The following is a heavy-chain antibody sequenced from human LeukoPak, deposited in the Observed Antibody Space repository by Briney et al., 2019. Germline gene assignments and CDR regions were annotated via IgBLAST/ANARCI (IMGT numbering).Heavy chain of an antibody. J-gene: IGHJ4*02. CDR3: ARDQYGDSTGFE. Sequence: GGSLRLSCAASGFTFSSYAMSWVRQAPGEGLEWVSAISGSGGSTYYADSVKGRFTISRDNSKNTLYLQMNSLRAEDTAVYYCARDQYGDSTGFEWGQGTLVTVSS. CDR1: GFTFSSYA. V-gene: IGHV3-23*01. CDR2: ISGSGGST. D-gene: IGHD3-22*01.